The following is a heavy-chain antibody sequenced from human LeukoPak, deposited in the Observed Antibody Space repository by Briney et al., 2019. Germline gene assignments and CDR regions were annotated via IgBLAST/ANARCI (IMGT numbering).Heavy chain of an antibody. CDR2: IYYSGIT. D-gene: IGHD4-11*01. CDR1: GGSVSSKSYF. J-gene: IGHJ4*02. V-gene: IGHV4-39*07. Sequence: SDTLALTCTVSGGSVSSKSYFWGWIRQPPGKGLEWIGTIYYSGITYYNPSLKSRVTIEVDRSKNQFSLKLSSVTAAATAVYYCARVSPFLQYYFDYWGQGTLVTVSS. CDR3: ARVSPFLQYYFDY.